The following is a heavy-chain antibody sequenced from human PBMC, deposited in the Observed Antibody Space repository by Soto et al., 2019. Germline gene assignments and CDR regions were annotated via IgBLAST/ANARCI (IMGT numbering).Heavy chain of an antibody. J-gene: IGHJ4*02. V-gene: IGHV4-30-4*01. Sequence: SETLSLTCSVSGSYITSGDYHWTWIRQAPGKGLEWIGYISHSETTYYSPALKNRIIISSDFSMNQFSLRLNSVTAADTAAYFCAGFGVGDRDDKWGQGTLVTVSS. CDR1: GSYITSGDYH. D-gene: IGHD2-8*01. CDR3: AGFGVGDRDDK. CDR2: ISHSETT.